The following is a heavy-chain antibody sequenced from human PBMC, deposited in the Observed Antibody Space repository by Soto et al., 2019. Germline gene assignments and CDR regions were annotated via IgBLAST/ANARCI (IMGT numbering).Heavy chain of an antibody. CDR2: IYPGDSDT. D-gene: IGHD3-9*01. CDR3: ASQKNDFLTGYYAYYGMDV. CDR1: GYSFSTYW. Sequence: PGESLKISCTCSGYSFSTYWIAWVRQMPGKGLEWMGIIYPGDSDTRYSPSFQGQVTISADKSSSTAYLQLSSLKASDTAMYYCASQKNDFLTGYYAYYGMDVWGQGTTVTVSS. J-gene: IGHJ6*02. V-gene: IGHV5-51*01.